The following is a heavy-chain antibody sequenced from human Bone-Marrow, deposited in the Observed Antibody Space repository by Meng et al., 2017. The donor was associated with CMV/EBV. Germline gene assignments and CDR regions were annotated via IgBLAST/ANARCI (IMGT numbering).Heavy chain of an antibody. D-gene: IGHD2-2*01. J-gene: IGHJ4*02. Sequence: SVKVSCKASGGTFSSYTISWVRQAPGQGLEWMGRIIPILGIANYAQKFQGRVTITADKSTSTAYMELSSPRSEDTAVYYCAIGISGVVPAAGGDYWGQGTLVTVSS. CDR1: GGTFSSYT. V-gene: IGHV1-69*02. CDR3: AIGISGVVPAAGGDY. CDR2: IIPILGIA.